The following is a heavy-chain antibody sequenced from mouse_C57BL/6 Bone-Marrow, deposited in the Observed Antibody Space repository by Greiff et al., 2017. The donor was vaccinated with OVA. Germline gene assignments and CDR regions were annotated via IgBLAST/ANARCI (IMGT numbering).Heavy chain of an antibody. V-gene: IGHV5-9-1*02. J-gene: IGHJ3*01. Sequence: EVKLMESGEGLVKPGGSLKLSCAASGFTFSSYAMSWVRQTPEKRLEWVAYISSGGDYIYYADTVKGRFTISRDNARNTLYLQMSSLKSEDTAMYYCTRETLPAWFDYWGQGTLVTVSA. CDR3: TRETLPAWFDY. CDR1: GFTFSSYA. CDR2: ISSGGDYI. D-gene: IGHD1-2*01.